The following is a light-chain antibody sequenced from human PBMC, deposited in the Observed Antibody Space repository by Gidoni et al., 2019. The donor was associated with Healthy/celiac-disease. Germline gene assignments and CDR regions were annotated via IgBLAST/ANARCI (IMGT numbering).Light chain of an antibody. CDR3: QQSYSTPLT. CDR1: QSISSY. CDR2: AAS. Sequence: DIQMTQSPSSLSASVGDRVTITCRASQSISSYLNWYQQKPGKAPKLLIYAASSLQSGVPSMFSGSGSWTYFTLTISSLQPEDFATYYCQQSYSTPLTFGGXTKVEIK. V-gene: IGKV1-39*01. J-gene: IGKJ4*01.